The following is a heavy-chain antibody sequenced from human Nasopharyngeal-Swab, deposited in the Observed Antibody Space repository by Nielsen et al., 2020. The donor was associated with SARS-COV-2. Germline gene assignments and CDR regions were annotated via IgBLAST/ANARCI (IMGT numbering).Heavy chain of an antibody. D-gene: IGHD1-26*01. CDR3: AGGAAY. CDR1: GFTFDDSA. CDR2: ISVDGGST. Sequence: GESLKISCAATGFTFDDSAMHWVRQAPGKGLEWVSLISVDGGSTYSADSVKGRFTISRDNSENSLYLQMNSLRTEDTALYYCAGGAAYWGQGTLVTVSS. J-gene: IGHJ4*02. V-gene: IGHV3-43*02.